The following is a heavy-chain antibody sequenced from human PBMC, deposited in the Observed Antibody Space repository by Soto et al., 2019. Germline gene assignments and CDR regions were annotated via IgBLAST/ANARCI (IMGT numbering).Heavy chain of an antibody. Sequence: QVQLVESGGGVVQPGRSLRLSCAASGFTFSSYAMHWVRQAPGKGLEWVAVISYDGSNKYSADSVNGRFTISRDNSKNPLYLQMNSLRAEDTAVYYCARPSSGWPPGGFDYWGQGTLVTVSS. CDR2: ISYDGSNK. V-gene: IGHV3-30-3*01. J-gene: IGHJ4*02. D-gene: IGHD6-19*01. CDR1: GFTFSSYA. CDR3: ARPSSGWPPGGFDY.